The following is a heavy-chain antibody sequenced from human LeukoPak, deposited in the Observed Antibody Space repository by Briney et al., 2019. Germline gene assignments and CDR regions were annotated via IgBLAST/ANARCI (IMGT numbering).Heavy chain of an antibody. CDR3: AGTDYYDSSGYYFDL. J-gene: IGHJ4*02. CDR1: GITFSDYY. CDR2: VGSSATTASTK. D-gene: IGHD3-22*01. Sequence: GGSLRPSCAASGITFSDYYMSWIRQAPGKGLEWVSYVGSSATTASTKYYADSVKGRFTISRDDAKNSLYLQMISLRAEDTAVYYCAGTDYYDSSGYYFDLWGQGTLVTVSS. V-gene: IGHV3-11*01.